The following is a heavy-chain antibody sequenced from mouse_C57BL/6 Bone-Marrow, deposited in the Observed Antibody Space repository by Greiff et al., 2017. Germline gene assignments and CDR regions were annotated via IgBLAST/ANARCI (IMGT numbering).Heavy chain of an antibody. V-gene: IGHV1-54*01. J-gene: IGHJ4*01. Sequence: VQLQQSGAELVRPGTSVKVSCKASGYAFTNYLIEWVKQRPGQGLEWIGVINPGSGGTYYNEKFKGKATLTADTSSNTAYMQLSSLTSEYSAFYFCARRSYYYGSSYLYYYAMDYWGQGTSVTVSS. CDR1: GYAFTNYL. D-gene: IGHD1-1*01. CDR3: ARRSYYYGSSYLYYYAMDY. CDR2: INPGSGGT.